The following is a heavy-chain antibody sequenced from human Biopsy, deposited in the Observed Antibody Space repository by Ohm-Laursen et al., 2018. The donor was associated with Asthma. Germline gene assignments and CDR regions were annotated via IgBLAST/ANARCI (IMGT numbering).Heavy chain of an antibody. V-gene: IGHV1-69*13. D-gene: IGHD5-12*01. CDR1: GDSFSNYA. CDR2: LIPVLGTP. J-gene: IGHJ6*02. CDR3: ARGYSGSDRIVYYYSGLEV. Sequence: SVTVSCQASGDSFSNYAIRWVRPAPGQGLAWMGGLIPVLGTPDHAQMFEGRVTITADESTSTAYMELSSLSSEDTAVYYCARGYSGSDRIVYYYSGLEVWGQGTTVTVSS.